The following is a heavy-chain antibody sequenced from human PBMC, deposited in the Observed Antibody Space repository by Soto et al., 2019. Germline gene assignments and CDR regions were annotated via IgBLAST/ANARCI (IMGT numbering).Heavy chain of an antibody. CDR3: AHSLAASNYGYYEPITSCDY. J-gene: IGHJ4*02. CDR2: IYWDDDK. D-gene: IGHD4-17*01. Sequence: QITLKESCPTLVKPTQTLTLTCTFSGFSLSTSGVGGGWIRQPPGKALEWLALIYWDDDKRYSPSLKSRLTITMDSTKDQVVLTTANRHPVDTATYYCAHSLAASNYGYYEPITSCDYWGPGTLVTVSS. V-gene: IGHV2-5*02. CDR1: GFSLSTSGVG.